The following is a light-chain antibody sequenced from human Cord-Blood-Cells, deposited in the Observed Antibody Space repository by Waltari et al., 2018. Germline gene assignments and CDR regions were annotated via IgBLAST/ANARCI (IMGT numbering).Light chain of an antibody. J-gene: IGKJ4*01. CDR1: QSVLYSSNNKNY. CDR2: WAS. CDR3: QQYYSTPIT. Sequence: DIVMTQSPGSLVLSLPERATINRKSSQSVLYSSNNKNYLAWYQQKPGQPPKLLIYWASTRESGVPDRFSGSGSGTDFTLTISSLQAEDVAVYYCQQYYSTPITFGGGTKVEIK. V-gene: IGKV4-1*01.